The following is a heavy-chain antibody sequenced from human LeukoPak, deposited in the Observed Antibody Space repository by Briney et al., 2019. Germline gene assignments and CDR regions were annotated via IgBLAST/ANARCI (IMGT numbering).Heavy chain of an antibody. CDR3: ARDLTGGGNTVAPV. D-gene: IGHD5-12*01. J-gene: IGHJ4*02. V-gene: IGHV3-21*01. CDR2: ISSNSNYI. CDR1: GFTFSGYS. Sequence: PGGSLRLSCAASGFTFSGYSMNWVRQAPGKGLEWVSSISSNSNYIYYADSVKGRFTISRDNAKNSPYLQMNSLRVEDTAVYYCARDLTGGGNTVAPVWGQGTLVTVSS.